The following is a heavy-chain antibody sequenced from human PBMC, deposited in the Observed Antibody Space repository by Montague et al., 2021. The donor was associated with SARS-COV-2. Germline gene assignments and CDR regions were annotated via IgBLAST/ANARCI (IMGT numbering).Heavy chain of an antibody. CDR3: ARDARISGAFDI. D-gene: IGHD2-15*01. Sequence: TLSLTCTVSGGSISSGGYYWSWIRQHPGKGLEWIGYIYYSGRTYYNPSRKSRVTITVDTYKNQFSLKLSSVTAADTAVYYCARDARISGAFDIWGQGTMVTVSS. J-gene: IGHJ3*02. CDR1: GGSISSGGYY. V-gene: IGHV4-31*03. CDR2: IYYSGRT.